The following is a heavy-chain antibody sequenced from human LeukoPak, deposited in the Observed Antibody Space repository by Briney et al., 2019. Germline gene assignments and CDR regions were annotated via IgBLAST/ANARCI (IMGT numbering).Heavy chain of an antibody. V-gene: IGHV1-8*02. CDR1: EYTFTAYH. D-gene: IGHD6-13*01. J-gene: IGHJ1*01. Sequence: ASVKVSCKASEYTFTAYHVHWVRQATGQGLEWMGWMNPNSGNTGYAQKFQGRVTMTRNTSISTAYMELSSLRSEDTAVYYCARALKLSIAAAGTFQHWGQGTLVTVSS. CDR3: ARALKLSIAAAGTFQH. CDR2: MNPNSGNT.